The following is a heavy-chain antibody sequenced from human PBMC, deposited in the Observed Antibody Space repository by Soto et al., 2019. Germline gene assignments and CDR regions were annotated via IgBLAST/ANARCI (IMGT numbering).Heavy chain of an antibody. J-gene: IGHJ5*02. Sequence: ASVKVSCKASGYTFTSYGISWVRQAPGQGLEWMGWISAYNGNTNYAQKLQGRVTMTTDTSTSTAYMELRSLRSDDTAVYYCARVRYDFWSGYYNWFDPWGQGTLVTVSS. CDR3: ARVRYDFWSGYYNWFDP. V-gene: IGHV1-18*04. D-gene: IGHD3-3*01. CDR2: ISAYNGNT. CDR1: GYTFTSYG.